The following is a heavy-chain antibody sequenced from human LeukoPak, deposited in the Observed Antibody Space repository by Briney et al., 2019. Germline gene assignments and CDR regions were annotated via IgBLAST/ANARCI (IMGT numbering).Heavy chain of an antibody. V-gene: IGHV3-23*01. Sequence: GGSLRLSCAGSGFAFSSYAMSWVRQAPGKGLEWVSAISVTGATTYDADSVKGRFTISRDNSRSTLYLQMNSLRAEDTALYYCAKDTSIGRYCTNGVCSPFDYWGQGTLVTVSS. D-gene: IGHD2-8*01. CDR1: GFAFSSYA. CDR2: ISVTGATT. J-gene: IGHJ4*02. CDR3: AKDTSIGRYCTNGVCSPFDY.